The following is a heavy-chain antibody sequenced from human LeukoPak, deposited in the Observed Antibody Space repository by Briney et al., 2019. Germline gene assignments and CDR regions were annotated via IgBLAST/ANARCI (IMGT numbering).Heavy chain of an antibody. V-gene: IGHV4-31*03. CDR2: IYYSGST. D-gene: IGHD3-22*01. CDR3: ASLLLGDYYDSSGYGSKYGMDV. Sequence: PSQTLSPTCTVSGGSISSGGYYWSWIRQHPGKGLEWIGYIYYSGSTYYNPSLKSRVTISVDTSKNQFSLKLSSVTAADTAVYYCASLLLGDYYDSSGYGSKYGMDVWGQGTTVTVSS. J-gene: IGHJ6*02. CDR1: GGSISSGGYY.